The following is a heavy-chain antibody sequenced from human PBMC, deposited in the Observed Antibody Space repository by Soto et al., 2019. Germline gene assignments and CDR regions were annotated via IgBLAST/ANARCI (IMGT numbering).Heavy chain of an antibody. V-gene: IGHV1-18*01. CDR3: ARWNIAAAGPWFDP. Sequence: APVKVSCKASGYTFTSYGISCVRQAPGQGLEWMGWISAYNGNTNYAQKLQGRVTMTTDTSTSTAYMELRSLRSDDTAVYYCARWNIAAAGPWFDPWGQGTLVTVSS. CDR1: GYTFTSYG. J-gene: IGHJ5*02. CDR2: ISAYNGNT. D-gene: IGHD6-13*01.